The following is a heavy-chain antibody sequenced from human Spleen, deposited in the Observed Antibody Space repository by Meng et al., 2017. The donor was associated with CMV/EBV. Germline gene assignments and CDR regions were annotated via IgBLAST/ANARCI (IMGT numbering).Heavy chain of an antibody. Sequence: GVLKISCAASGFTFTDYRMHWVRQAPGKGLVWVSRINSDGSRTTYADSVRGRFTISRDNAKSTLYLQMNSLRAEDTAVYYCVSDTGIAVAGTSSRFWGRGTLVTVSS. D-gene: IGHD6-19*01. CDR2: INSDGSRT. J-gene: IGHJ4*02. CDR3: VSDTGIAVAGTSSRF. CDR1: GFTFTDYR. V-gene: IGHV3-74*01.